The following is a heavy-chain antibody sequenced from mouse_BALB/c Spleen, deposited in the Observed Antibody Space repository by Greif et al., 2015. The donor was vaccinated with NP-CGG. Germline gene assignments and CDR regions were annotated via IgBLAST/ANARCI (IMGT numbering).Heavy chain of an antibody. CDR2: IWAGGST. Sequence: VQGVESGPGLVAPSQSLSITCTVSGFSLTSYGVHWVRQSPGKGLEWLGVIWAGGSTNYNSALMSRLSISKDNSKSXVFLKMNSLQTDDTATYYCARVYDYDDYYAMDYWGQGTSVTVSS. CDR3: ARVYDYDDYYAMDY. V-gene: IGHV2-9*02. J-gene: IGHJ4*01. D-gene: IGHD2-4*01. CDR1: GFSLTSYG.